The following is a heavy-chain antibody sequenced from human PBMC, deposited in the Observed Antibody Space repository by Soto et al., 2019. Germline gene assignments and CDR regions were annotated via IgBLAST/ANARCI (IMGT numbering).Heavy chain of an antibody. J-gene: IGHJ4*02. D-gene: IGHD2-2*01. CDR3: AREDSIIIPAVSDF. V-gene: IGHV3-21*01. CDR1: GFSFNNYG. CDR2: ISKSDYT. Sequence: GGSLRLSCTVSGFSFNNYGINWVRQAPGEGREWVSSISKSDYTYYSDSVKGRFTISRDNAKNSVSLQMNTLRVEDTAVYYCAREDSIIIPAVSDFWGQGTLVTVSS.